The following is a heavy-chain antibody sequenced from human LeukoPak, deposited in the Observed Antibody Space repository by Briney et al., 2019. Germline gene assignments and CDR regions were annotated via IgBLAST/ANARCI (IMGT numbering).Heavy chain of an antibody. CDR2: ISRSSSTI. Sequence: GGSLTLSCAASGFTLSSYSMNWVRQAPGKGLEWVSYISRSSSTIYYADFVKGRFTVSRDNAKNSLYLQMNSLRAEDTAVYYCARDSITIFGVILNWGQGTLVTVSS. V-gene: IGHV3-48*01. D-gene: IGHD3-3*01. J-gene: IGHJ4*02. CDR3: ARDSITIFGVILN. CDR1: GFTLSSYS.